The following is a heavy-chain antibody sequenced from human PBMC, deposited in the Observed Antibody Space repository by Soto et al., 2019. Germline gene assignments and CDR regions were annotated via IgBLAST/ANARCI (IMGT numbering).Heavy chain of an antibody. CDR3: AHGGGQERYGDYVVYYYGMDV. CDR1: GGTFSSHA. Sequence: SVKVSCKASGGTFSSHAISWVRQAPGQGLEWMGGIIPIFGTANYAQKFQGRVTITADESTSTAYMELSSLRSEDTAVYYCAHGGGQERYGDYVVYYYGMDVWGQGTTVTVSS. J-gene: IGHJ6*02. D-gene: IGHD4-17*01. CDR2: IIPIFGTA. V-gene: IGHV1-69*13.